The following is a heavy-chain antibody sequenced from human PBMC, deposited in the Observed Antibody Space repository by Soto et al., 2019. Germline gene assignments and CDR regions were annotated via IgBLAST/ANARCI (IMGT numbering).Heavy chain of an antibody. CDR3: SRGNDPYKMGNN. V-gene: IGHV4-39*07. Sequence: SETLSLTCTVSGGSISSSSYYWGWIRQPPGKGLEWIGSIYYSGSTYYNPSLKSRATISVDTSKNQFSLKLNSVTAADTAVYYCSRGNDPYKMGNNWGQGTLVTVSS. CDR1: GGSISSSSYY. J-gene: IGHJ4*02. CDR2: IYYSGST. D-gene: IGHD1-1*01.